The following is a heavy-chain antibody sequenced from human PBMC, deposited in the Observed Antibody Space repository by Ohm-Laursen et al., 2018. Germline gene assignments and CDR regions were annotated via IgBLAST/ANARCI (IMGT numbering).Heavy chain of an antibody. J-gene: IGHJ3*02. V-gene: IGHV4-59*01. CDR1: GGSISTYY. Sequence: SQTLSLTCTVSGGSISTYYWTWLRQSPGKGLEWIGYVSYSGSTNYNPSLKSRVIISVDMSKNQFSLNLISVTAADTAVYYCTRRVATRPMYAFDIWGQGTVVTVSS. CDR3: TRRVATRPMYAFDI. CDR2: VSYSGST. D-gene: IGHD6-6*01.